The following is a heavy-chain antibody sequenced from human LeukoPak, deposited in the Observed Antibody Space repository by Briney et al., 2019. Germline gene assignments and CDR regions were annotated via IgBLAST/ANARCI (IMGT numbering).Heavy chain of an antibody. J-gene: IGHJ4*02. CDR2: IYTSGST. D-gene: IGHD6-13*01. CDR3: ARGDSSSWLFDY. V-gene: IGHV4-4*07. CDR1: GGSISSYY. Sequence: SETLSLTCTVSGGSISSYYWGWIRQPAGKGLEWIGRIYTSGSTNYNPSLKSRVTMSVDTSKNQFSLKLSSVTAADTAVYYCARGDSSSWLFDYWGQGTLITVSS.